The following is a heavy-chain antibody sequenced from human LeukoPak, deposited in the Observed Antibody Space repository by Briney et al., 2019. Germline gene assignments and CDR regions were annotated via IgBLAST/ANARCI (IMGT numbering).Heavy chain of an antibody. D-gene: IGHD4-11*01. Sequence: GGSLRLSCAASGFTFSDFGIHWTRQAPGKGLEWVALIRSDGSSKYYADSVKGRFTISRDNSKNTLYLQMHSLRVEDTAVYYCAKDRDDYGNDCWGQGILVTVST. V-gene: IGHV3-30*02. CDR1: GFTFSDFG. CDR2: IRSDGSSK. J-gene: IGHJ4*02. CDR3: AKDRDDYGNDC.